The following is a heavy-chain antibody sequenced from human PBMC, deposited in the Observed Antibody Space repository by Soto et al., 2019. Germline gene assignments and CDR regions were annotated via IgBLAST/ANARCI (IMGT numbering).Heavy chain of an antibody. D-gene: IGHD3-16*01. Sequence: SETLSLTCAVYGGSFSGYYWSWIRQPPGKGLEWIGEINHSGSTNYNPSLKSRVTISVDTSKNQFSLKLSSVTAADTAVYYCARGSRLVGFDYWGQGTLVTVSS. V-gene: IGHV4-34*01. CDR3: ARGSRLVGFDY. CDR1: GGSFSGYY. CDR2: INHSGST. J-gene: IGHJ4*02.